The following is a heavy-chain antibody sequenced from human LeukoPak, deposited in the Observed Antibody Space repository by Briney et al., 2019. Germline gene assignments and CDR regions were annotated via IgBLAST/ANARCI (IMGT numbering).Heavy chain of an antibody. Sequence: ASVKVSCEASGYTFTSYGISWVRQAPGQGLEWMGWISAYNGNTNYAQKLQGRVTMTTDTSTSTAYMELRSLRSDDTAVYYCARVGHYYYGSGSYSPYDAFDIWGQGTMVTVSS. J-gene: IGHJ3*02. CDR3: ARVGHYYYGSGSYSPYDAFDI. CDR1: GYTFTSYG. D-gene: IGHD3-10*01. CDR2: ISAYNGNT. V-gene: IGHV1-18*04.